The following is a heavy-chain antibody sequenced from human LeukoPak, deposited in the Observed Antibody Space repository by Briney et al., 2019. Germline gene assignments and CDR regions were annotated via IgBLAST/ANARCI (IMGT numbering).Heavy chain of an antibody. V-gene: IGHV3-21*01. Sequence: PGGSLRLSCAASNFTFSSYSMNWFRQAPGKGLEWVASITSRSTYIFYVDSVKGRFTVSRDNAENSLSLQMNSLRAEDTGVYYCARDEETVAGLNGFDLWGQGTLVTVSS. J-gene: IGHJ4*02. CDR1: NFTFSSYS. D-gene: IGHD6-19*01. CDR3: ARDEETVAGLNGFDL. CDR2: ITSRSTYI.